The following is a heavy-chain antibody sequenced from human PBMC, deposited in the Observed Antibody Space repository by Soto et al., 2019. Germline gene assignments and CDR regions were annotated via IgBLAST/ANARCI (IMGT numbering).Heavy chain of an antibody. J-gene: IGHJ4*02. Sequence: PGGSLRLSCAASGFTFSSYGMHWVRQAPGKGLEGVAVIWYDGSNKYYADSVKGRFTISRDNSKNTLYLQMNRLRAEDTAVYYCARSPPLLWFGEYDYYFDYWGQGTLVTVSS. CDR2: IWYDGSNK. D-gene: IGHD3-10*01. CDR1: GFTFSSYG. CDR3: ARSPPLLWFGEYDYYFDY. V-gene: IGHV3-33*01.